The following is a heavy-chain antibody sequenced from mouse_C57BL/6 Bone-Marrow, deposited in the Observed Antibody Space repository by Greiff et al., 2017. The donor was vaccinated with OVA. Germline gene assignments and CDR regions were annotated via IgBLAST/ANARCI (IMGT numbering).Heavy chain of an antibody. Sequence: QLQQSGAELVRPGASVKLSCTASGFNIKDDYMHWVKQRPEQGLEWIGWIDPENGDTEYASKFQGKATITADTSSNTAYLQLSSLTSEDTAVYYCTTGYIDYWGQGTTLTVSS. CDR2: IDPENGDT. J-gene: IGHJ2*01. CDR1: GFNIKDDY. CDR3: TTGYIDY. V-gene: IGHV14-4*01.